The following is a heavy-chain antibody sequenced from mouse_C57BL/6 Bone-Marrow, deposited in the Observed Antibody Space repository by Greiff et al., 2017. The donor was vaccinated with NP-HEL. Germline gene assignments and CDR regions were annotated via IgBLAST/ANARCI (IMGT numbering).Heavy chain of an antibody. D-gene: IGHD1-1*01. J-gene: IGHJ4*01. CDR2: ISSGGSYT. Sequence: EVHLVESGGDLVKPGGSLKLSCAASGFTFSSYGMSWVRQTPDKRLEWVATISSGGSYTYYPDSVKGRFTISRDNAKNTLYLQMSSLKSEDTAMYYCARRGTTVVAYYAMDYWGQGTSVTVSS. V-gene: IGHV5-6*01. CDR3: ARRGTTVVAYYAMDY. CDR1: GFTFSSYG.